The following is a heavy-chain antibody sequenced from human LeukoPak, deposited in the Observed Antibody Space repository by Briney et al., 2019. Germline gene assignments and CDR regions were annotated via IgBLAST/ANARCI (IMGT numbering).Heavy chain of an antibody. CDR2: IYYSGST. Sequence: PSETLSLTCTVSGGSISSYYWSWIRQPPGKGLEWIGYIYYSGSTNYNPSLKSRVTISVDTSKNQFSLKLSSVTAADTAVYYCARVDGSYYGSGSYSYYGMDVWGQGTAVTVSS. CDR3: ARVDGSYYGSGSYSYYGMDV. D-gene: IGHD3-10*01. CDR1: GGSISSYY. J-gene: IGHJ6*02. V-gene: IGHV4-59*01.